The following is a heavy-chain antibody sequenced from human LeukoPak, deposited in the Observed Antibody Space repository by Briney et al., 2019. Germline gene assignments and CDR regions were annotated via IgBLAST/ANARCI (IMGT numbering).Heavy chain of an antibody. J-gene: IGHJ5*02. CDR1: GFTFSDYW. CDR3: ARDLYYFDSSGYYASDL. D-gene: IGHD3-22*01. V-gene: IGHV3-7*01. CDR2: TKQDGSEK. Sequence: GGSLRLSCAASGFTFSDYWMSWVRQAPGKGLEWVANTKQDGSEKHYVDSLRGRFTISRDNAKNSLDLQMNSLRAEDTAVYFCARDLYYFDSSGYYASDLWGQGTLVTVSS.